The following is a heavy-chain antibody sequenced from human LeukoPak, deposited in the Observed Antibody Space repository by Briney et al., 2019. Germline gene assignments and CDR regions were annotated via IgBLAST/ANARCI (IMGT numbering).Heavy chain of an antibody. D-gene: IGHD3-22*01. CDR3: ARGGPDYYDSSGYHTYYFDY. Sequence: PSQTLSLTCAVSGGSISSDCYSWIWIRQPPGKGLEWLGYIYHSGSTYYNPSLKSRVTISVDRSKNQFSLKLSSVTAADTAVYYCARGGPDYYDSSGYHTYYFDYWGQGTLVTVSS. V-gene: IGHV4-30-2*01. CDR2: IYHSGST. CDR1: GGSISSDCYS. J-gene: IGHJ4*02.